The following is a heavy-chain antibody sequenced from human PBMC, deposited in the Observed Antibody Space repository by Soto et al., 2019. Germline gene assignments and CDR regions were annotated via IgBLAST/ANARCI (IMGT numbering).Heavy chain of an antibody. CDR1: GFTFSSYG. Sequence: PGGSLRLSCAASGFTFSSYGMHWVRQAPGKGLEWVSVIWNDGSNKCHADSVKGRFTISRDNSKNTLYLQMNSLRAEDTAVYYCAILSDIVVVPAAMYAFDIWGQGTMVTVSS. CDR3: AILSDIVVVPAAMYAFDI. D-gene: IGHD2-2*01. V-gene: IGHV3-33*01. CDR2: IWNDGSNK. J-gene: IGHJ3*02.